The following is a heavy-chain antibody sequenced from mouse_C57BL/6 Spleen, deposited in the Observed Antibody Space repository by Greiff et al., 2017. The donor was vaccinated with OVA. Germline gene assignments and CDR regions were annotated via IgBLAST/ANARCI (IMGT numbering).Heavy chain of an antibody. J-gene: IGHJ4*01. Sequence: QVQLKQPGAELVRPGSSVKLSCKASGYTFTSYWMDWVKQRPGQGLEWIGNIYPSDSETHYNQKFKDKATLTVDKSSSTAYMQLSSLTSEDSAVYYCAREGYYYGSSYMGYYAMDYWGQGTSVTVSS. CDR1: GYTFTSYW. V-gene: IGHV1-61*01. CDR3: AREGYYYGSSYMGYYAMDY. D-gene: IGHD1-1*01. CDR2: IYPSDSET.